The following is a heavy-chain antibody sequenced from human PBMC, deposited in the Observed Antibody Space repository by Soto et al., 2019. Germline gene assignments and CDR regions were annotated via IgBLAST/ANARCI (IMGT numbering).Heavy chain of an antibody. CDR1: GFTFNYYP. CDR3: ARLPGALVAVLYIYPLDGREAMSDVDV. D-gene: IGHD6-19*01. J-gene: IGHJ6*02. CDR2: ISFDGSNK. V-gene: IGHV3-30-3*01. Sequence: QMQLVESGGGVVQPGESLRLSCAASGFTFNYYPMHWVRQTPGKGLEWVAVISFDGSNKYYADSVKGRFTISRDNSKNMLYLQMNSLRAEDAAVYYCARLPGALVAVLYIYPLDGREAMSDVDVWGQGATLSVSS.